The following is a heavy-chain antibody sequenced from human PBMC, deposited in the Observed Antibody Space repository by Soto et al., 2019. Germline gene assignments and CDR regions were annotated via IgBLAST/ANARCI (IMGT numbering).Heavy chain of an antibody. V-gene: IGHV1-18*01. J-gene: IGHJ6*03. CDR1: GYTFTSYG. CDR3: ARVFSYYYYMDV. Sequence: ASVKVSCKASGYTFTSYGISWVRQAPGQGLEWMRWISAYNGNTNYAQKLQGRVTMTTDTSTSTAYMELRSLRSDDTAVYYCARVFSYYYYMDVWGKGTTVTVSS. D-gene: IGHD3-9*01. CDR2: ISAYNGNT.